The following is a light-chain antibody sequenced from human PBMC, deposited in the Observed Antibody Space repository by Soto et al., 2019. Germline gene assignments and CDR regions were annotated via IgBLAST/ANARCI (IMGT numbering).Light chain of an antibody. CDR2: DVS. V-gene: IGLV2-14*01. J-gene: IGLJ2*01. Sequence: QSVLTQPASVSGSPGQSITISCTGTSSDVGGYNYVSWYQQHPGKAPKLMIYDVSNRPSGVSNRFSGSKYGNTACLTISGLQAEDEADYYCSSYTSSSTLVVLGGGTKLTV. CDR3: SSYTSSSTLVV. CDR1: SSDVGGYNY.